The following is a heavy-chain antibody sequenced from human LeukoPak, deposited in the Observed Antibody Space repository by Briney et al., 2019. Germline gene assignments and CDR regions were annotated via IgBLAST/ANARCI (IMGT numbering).Heavy chain of an antibody. CDR3: ARDRQSMSWNRFIDY. V-gene: IGHV3-21*01. CDR1: GFTFSSYW. CDR2: ISSSSSYI. J-gene: IGHJ4*02. Sequence: KPGGSLRLSCAASGFTFSSYWMHWVRQAPGKGLEWVSSISSSSSYIYYAGSVKGRFTISRDNAKNSLYLQMNSLRAEDTAVYYCARDRQSMSWNRFIDYWGQGTLVTVSS. D-gene: IGHD1-1*01.